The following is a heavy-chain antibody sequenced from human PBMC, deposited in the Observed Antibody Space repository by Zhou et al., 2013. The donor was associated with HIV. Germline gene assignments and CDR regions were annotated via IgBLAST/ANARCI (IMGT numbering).Heavy chain of an antibody. D-gene: IGHD6-19*01. Sequence: QVQLVQSGAEVKKPGASVKVSCKASGYTFTGYYMHWVRQAPGQGLEWMGWINPNSGGTNYAQKFQGRVTMTRDTSISTAYMELSRLRSDDTAVYYCARGPLDSSGWYGFDYWGQGTLVTVSS. CDR1: GYTFTGYY. V-gene: IGHV1-2*02. CDR2: INPNSGGT. J-gene: IGHJ4*02. CDR3: ARGPLDSSGWYGFDY.